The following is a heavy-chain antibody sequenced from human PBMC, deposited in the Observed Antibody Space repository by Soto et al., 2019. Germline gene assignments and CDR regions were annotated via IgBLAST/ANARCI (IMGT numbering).Heavy chain of an antibody. CDR1: GFTFSSYA. Sequence: GGSLRLSCAASGFTFSSYAMSWVRQAPGKGLEWVSSITGSGGTTFYADSVKGRLTISRDNSKNTLYVQMDILRAEDTAVYYCAKDLSPNMGCMDVWGPGTTVTVYS. V-gene: IGHV3-23*01. J-gene: IGHJ6*02. CDR3: AKDLSPNMGCMDV. CDR2: ITGSGGTT. D-gene: IGHD3-10*01.